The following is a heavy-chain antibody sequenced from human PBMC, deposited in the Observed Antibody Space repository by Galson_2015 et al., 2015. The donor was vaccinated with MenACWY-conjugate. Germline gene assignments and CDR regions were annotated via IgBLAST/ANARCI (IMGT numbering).Heavy chain of an antibody. V-gene: IGHV3-74*03. CDR2: INRDGSST. CDR3: ARDLGFYCSRNDCYSPY. D-gene: IGHD2-2*01. CDR1: GFTFSSHY. Sequence: SLRLSCAASGFTFSSHYMHWVRQVPGKELVWVSRINRDGSSTTYADSVKGRFTISRDNAKNTLYLEMSNLRAEDTAVYYCARDLGFYCSRNDCYSPYWGQGTLVTVSS. J-gene: IGHJ4*02.